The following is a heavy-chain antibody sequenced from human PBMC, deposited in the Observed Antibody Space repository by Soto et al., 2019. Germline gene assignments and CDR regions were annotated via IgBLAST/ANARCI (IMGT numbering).Heavy chain of an antibody. CDR1: GGSISSSSYY. Sequence: SETLSLTCTVSGGSISSSSYYWGWIRQPPGKGLEWIGSIYYSGSTYYNPSLKSRGTISVDTSKNQFSLKLSSVTAADTAVYYCARRGSGYYDSSGYRSGAAFDIWGQGTMATAS. J-gene: IGHJ3*02. CDR2: IYYSGST. V-gene: IGHV4-39*01. D-gene: IGHD3-22*01. CDR3: ARRGSGYYDSSGYRSGAAFDI.